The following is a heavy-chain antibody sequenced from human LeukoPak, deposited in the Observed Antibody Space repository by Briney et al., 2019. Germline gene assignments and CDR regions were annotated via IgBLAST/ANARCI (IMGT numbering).Heavy chain of an antibody. CDR3: ARDQGLLWFGELLAIYGMDV. Sequence: ASVKVSCKASGYTFTSYAMHWVRQAPGQRLEWMGWINAGNGNTKYSQKFQGRVTITRDISASTAYMELSSLRSEDTAVYYCARDQGLLWFGELLAIYGMDVWGQGTTVTVSS. CDR1: GYTFTSYA. V-gene: IGHV1-3*01. CDR2: INAGNGNT. D-gene: IGHD3-10*01. J-gene: IGHJ6*02.